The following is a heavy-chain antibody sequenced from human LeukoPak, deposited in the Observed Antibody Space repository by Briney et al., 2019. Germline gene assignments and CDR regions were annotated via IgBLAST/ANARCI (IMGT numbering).Heavy chain of an antibody. D-gene: IGHD3-22*01. CDR3: ARQVWFCSDSTCYFHY. V-gene: IGHV3-23*01. CDR1: GFPFSSYV. Sequence: GGSLRLSCAASGFPFSSYVMRWVRQGPGKGLQWVSDISGSGDSTDYADSVKGRFTISRDNSKNILFLQMSSLRADDTAIYYCARQVWFCSDSTCYFHYWGQGALVTVSS. CDR2: ISGSGDST. J-gene: IGHJ4*02.